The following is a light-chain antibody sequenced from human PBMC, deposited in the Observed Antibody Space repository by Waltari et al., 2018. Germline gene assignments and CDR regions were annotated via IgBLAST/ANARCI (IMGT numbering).Light chain of an antibody. CDR1: VSISSW. CDR3: QQYYSYSIT. V-gene: IGKV1-5*03. Sequence: DIQMTQSPSTLSASVGDRVTITCRASVSISSWLAWYQQKPGKAPKLLIYKASSLETGVPSRFSGSGSGTEFTLTISSLQPDDFATYYCQQYYSYSITFGGGTKVEIK. J-gene: IGKJ4*01. CDR2: KAS.